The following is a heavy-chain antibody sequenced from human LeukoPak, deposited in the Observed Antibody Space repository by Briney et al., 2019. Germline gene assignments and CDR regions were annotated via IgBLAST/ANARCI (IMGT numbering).Heavy chain of an antibody. D-gene: IGHD2-15*01. CDR3: TTRRQDGW. Sequence: GGSLRLSCVGSGFTFSDAWMSWVRQAPGKGLEWVGRIKSKSDGGTIDYAAPVKGRFAISRDDSRNTLYLQMNSLKTEDTAVYYCTTRRQDGWWGQGTLVTVS. J-gene: IGHJ4*02. CDR2: IKSKSDGGTI. V-gene: IGHV3-15*01. CDR1: GFTFSDAW.